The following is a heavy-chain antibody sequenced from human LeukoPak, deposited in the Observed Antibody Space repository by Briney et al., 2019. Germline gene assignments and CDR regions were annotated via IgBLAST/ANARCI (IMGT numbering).Heavy chain of an antibody. Sequence: SVKVSCKASGGTFSSYAISWVRQAPGQGLEWMGRIIPILGIANYAQKFQGRVTITADKSTSTAYMELSSLRSEDTAVYYCANPFRGHYFDYWGQGTLVTVSS. CDR2: IIPILGIA. CDR1: GGTFSSYA. D-gene: IGHD2/OR15-2a*01. CDR3: ANPFRGHYFDY. J-gene: IGHJ4*02. V-gene: IGHV1-69*04.